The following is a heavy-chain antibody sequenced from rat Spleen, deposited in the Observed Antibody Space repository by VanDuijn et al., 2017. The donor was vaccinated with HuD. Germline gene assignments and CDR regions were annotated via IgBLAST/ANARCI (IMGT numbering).Heavy chain of an antibody. V-gene: IGHV5S23*01. J-gene: IGHJ3*01. D-gene: IGHD4-3*01. CDR1: GFTFSSNW. CDR3: VRQDTSGYSNWFAY. Sequence: EVQLVESGGGLVQPGRSLKLSCAASGFTFSSNWLNWIRQAPGKGLEWVATINPSGVTYYRDSVKGRFTVSRENTERTLYLLVDSLRSEDTATYYCVRQDTSGYSNWFAYWGQGTLVTVSS. CDR2: INPSGVT.